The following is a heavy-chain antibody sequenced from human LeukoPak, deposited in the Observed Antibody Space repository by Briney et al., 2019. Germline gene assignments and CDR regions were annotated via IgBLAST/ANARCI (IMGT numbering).Heavy chain of an antibody. CDR3: ARDSIAVAGYYYYGMDV. V-gene: IGHV3-7*01. J-gene: IGHJ6*02. CDR1: GFTLGYYA. D-gene: IGHD6-19*01. Sequence: GGSLRLSCTGSGFTLGYYAMSWVRQAPGKGLEWVANIKQDGSEKYYVDSVKGRFTISRDNAKNSLYLQMNSLRAEDTAVYYCARDSIAVAGYYYYGMDVWGQGTTVTVSS. CDR2: IKQDGSEK.